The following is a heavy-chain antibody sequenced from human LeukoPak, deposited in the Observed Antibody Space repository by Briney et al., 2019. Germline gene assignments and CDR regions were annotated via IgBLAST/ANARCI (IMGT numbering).Heavy chain of an antibody. J-gene: IGHJ4*02. Sequence: PGGSLRLSCAASGFTFSRYAMSWVRQAPGKGLEWVSAISGSGGSTYYADSVKGRFTISRDNAKNTLYLQMNSLRAEDTAVYYCAREVTTMVRGPDSLDYWGQGTLVTVSS. CDR3: AREVTTMVRGPDSLDY. D-gene: IGHD3-10*01. V-gene: IGHV3-23*01. CDR1: GFTFSRYA. CDR2: ISGSGGST.